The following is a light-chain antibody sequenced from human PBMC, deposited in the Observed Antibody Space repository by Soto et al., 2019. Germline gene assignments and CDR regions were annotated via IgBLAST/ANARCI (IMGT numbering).Light chain of an antibody. CDR2: GAS. V-gene: IGKV3-15*01. Sequence: EIVMTQSPATLSVSPGERATLSCRASQSVYNNLAWYQQKPGQAPRLLIYGASTRATGIPARFSGSGSGTEFTLTISSLQSEDFAVYFCQQRSNWPPYTFGQGTKLEIK. CDR1: QSVYNN. CDR3: QQRSNWPPYT. J-gene: IGKJ2*01.